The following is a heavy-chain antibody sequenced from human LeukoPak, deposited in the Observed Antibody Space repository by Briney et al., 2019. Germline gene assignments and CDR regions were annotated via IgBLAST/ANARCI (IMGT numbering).Heavy chain of an antibody. CDR3: ARGSSLIAAAGIIDY. V-gene: IGHV4-59*01. CDR1: GGSISSYY. Sequence: SETLSLTCTVSGGSISSYYWSWIRQPPGKGLEGMGYIYYSGSTNYNPSLKSRVTVSVDTSKNQFSLKLSSVTAADTAVYYCARGSSLIAAAGIIDYWGQGTLVTVSS. D-gene: IGHD6-13*01. CDR2: IYYSGST. J-gene: IGHJ4*02.